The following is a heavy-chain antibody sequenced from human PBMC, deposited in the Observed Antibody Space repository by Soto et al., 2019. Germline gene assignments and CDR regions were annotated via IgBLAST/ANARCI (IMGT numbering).Heavy chain of an antibody. CDR2: IYYSGST. CDR3: ARIAADYSLTFDP. V-gene: IGHV4-39*01. D-gene: IGHD6-6*01. J-gene: IGHJ5*02. CDR1: GGSISSSSYY. Sequence: SETLSLTCTVSGGSISSSSYYWGWIRQPPGKGLEWIGSIYYSGSTYYNPSLKSRVTISVDTSKNQFSLKLSSVTAADTAVYYCARIAADYSLTFDPWGQGTLVTVSS.